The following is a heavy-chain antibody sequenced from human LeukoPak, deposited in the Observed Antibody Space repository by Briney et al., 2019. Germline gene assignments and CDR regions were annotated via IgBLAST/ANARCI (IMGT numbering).Heavy chain of an antibody. D-gene: IGHD3-3*01. V-gene: IGHV4-34*01. CDR2: INHSGST. Sequence: SETLSLTCAVYGGSFSGYYWSWIRQPPGKGLEWIGEINHSGSTNYNPSLKSRVTISVDTSKNQFSLKLSSVTAADTAVYYCAGEGFFTSGYYDFWSGLGNWFDPWGQGTLVTVSS. CDR1: GGSFSGYY. J-gene: IGHJ5*02. CDR3: AGEGFFTSGYYDFWSGLGNWFDP.